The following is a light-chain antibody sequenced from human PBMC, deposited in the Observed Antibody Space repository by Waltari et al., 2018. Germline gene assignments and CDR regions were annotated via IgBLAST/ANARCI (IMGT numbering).Light chain of an antibody. CDR3: QQYDNLPRT. CDR1: QDISNY. J-gene: IGKJ4*01. V-gene: IGKV1-33*01. Sequence: DIQMTQSPSSLSASVGARVTITCQASQDISNYLNWYQQKPGKAPKLLIYDASNLETGVPSRFSGSGSGTDFTFTISSLQPEDIATYYCQQYDNLPRTFGGGTKVEIK. CDR2: DAS.